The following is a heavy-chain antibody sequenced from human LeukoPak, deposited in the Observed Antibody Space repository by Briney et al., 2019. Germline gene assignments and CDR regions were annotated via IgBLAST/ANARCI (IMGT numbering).Heavy chain of an antibody. D-gene: IGHD3-16*01. CDR3: ARAPGTHTPKRWAFDY. CDR2: ISYDGSNK. Sequence: GGSLRLSCAASGFTFSSYAMHWVRQAPGKGLEWVAVISYDGSNKYYADSVKGRFTISRDNSKNTLYLQMNSLRAEDTAVYYCARAPGTHTPKRWAFDYWGQGALVTVSS. V-gene: IGHV3-30-3*01. CDR1: GFTFSSYA. J-gene: IGHJ4*02.